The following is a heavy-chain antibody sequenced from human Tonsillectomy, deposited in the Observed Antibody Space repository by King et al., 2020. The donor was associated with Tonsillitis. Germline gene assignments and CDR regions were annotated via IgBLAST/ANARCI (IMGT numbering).Heavy chain of an antibody. CDR2: ISGSGGTT. D-gene: IGHD4/OR15-4a*01. J-gene: IGHJ6*02. V-gene: IGHV3-23*04. CDR1: GLTFSSFA. CDR3: AIVIAGYGAPYYHYAMAV. Sequence: VQLVESGGGLVQPGGSLRLSCAASGLTFSSFAMSWVRQAPGRGLEWVSAISGSGGTTHYADSVKGRSTISRDNTKNTLYLQMNSLRADDTAVYYCAIVIAGYGAPYYHYAMAVCGQGPTVTVSS.